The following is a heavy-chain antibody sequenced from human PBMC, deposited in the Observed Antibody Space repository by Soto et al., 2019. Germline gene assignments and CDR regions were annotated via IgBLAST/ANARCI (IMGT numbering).Heavy chain of an antibody. CDR3: ARDTLCKDGDAFEI. CDR2: ISSSSSYI. CDR1: GFTFSSYS. J-gene: IGHJ3*02. Sequence: EVQLVESGGGLVKPGGSLRLSCAASGFTFSSYSMNWVRQAPGKGLEWVSAISSSSSYIYYADSVKGRFTISRDNAKNTQFLQNDSPGAEDTAVYYCARDTLCKDGDAFEIWVQGTMVTVSS. V-gene: IGHV3-21*01. D-gene: IGHD2-2*01.